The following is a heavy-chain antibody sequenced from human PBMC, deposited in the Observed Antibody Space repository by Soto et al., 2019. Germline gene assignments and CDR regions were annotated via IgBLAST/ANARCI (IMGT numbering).Heavy chain of an antibody. CDR3: ARDSDTAMSYYYFDY. Sequence: GGSLRLSCAASGFTFSSYAMHWVRQAPGKGLEWVAVISYDGSNKYYADSVKGRFTISRDNSKNTLYLQMNSLRAEDTAVYYCARDSDTAMSYYYFDYWGQGTLVTVSS. V-gene: IGHV3-30-3*01. CDR2: ISYDGSNK. D-gene: IGHD5-18*01. CDR1: GFTFSSYA. J-gene: IGHJ4*02.